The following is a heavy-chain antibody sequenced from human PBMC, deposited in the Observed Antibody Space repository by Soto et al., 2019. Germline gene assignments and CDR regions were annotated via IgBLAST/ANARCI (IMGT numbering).Heavy chain of an antibody. CDR1: GYTFTSYG. D-gene: IGHD2-2*01. CDR2: ISAYNGNT. J-gene: IGHJ4*02. V-gene: IGHV1-18*01. CDR3: ARAQDIVVVPAAEFDY. Sequence: ASVKVSCKASGYTFTSYGISWVRQAPGQGLEWMGWISAYNGNTNYAQKLQGRVTMTTDTSTSTAYMELRSLRSDDTAVYYCARAQDIVVVPAAEFDYWGQGTLVTVS.